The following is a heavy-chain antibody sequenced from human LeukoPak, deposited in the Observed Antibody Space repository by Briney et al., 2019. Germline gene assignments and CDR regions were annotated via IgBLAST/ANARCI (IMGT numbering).Heavy chain of an antibody. Sequence: ASVKVSCKASGYTFTGYDINWVRQATGQGLEWMGWMSPNSGNTGYAQKFQGRVTMTRNTSISTACMELSSLRSEDTAVYYCARELADAFDIWGQGTMVTVSS. V-gene: IGHV1-8*01. CDR3: ARELADAFDI. CDR1: GYTFTGYD. CDR2: MSPNSGNT. J-gene: IGHJ3*02. D-gene: IGHD1-1*01.